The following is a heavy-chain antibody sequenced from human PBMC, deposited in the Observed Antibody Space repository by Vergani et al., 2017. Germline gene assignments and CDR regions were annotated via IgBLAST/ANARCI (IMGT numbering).Heavy chain of an antibody. Sequence: QVRLQESGPGLVKPSETLSLTCSVSGGSMSGYYWSWIRQPPGKELEWIGYMYYSGSTNYNPTLETRVTISGDTFKNQFSLKLNSVTAADTAVYYCGRVSGFYGLGSRLLDLLGQGILVTVSS. V-gene: IGHV4-59*01. CDR1: GGSMSGYY. CDR2: MYYSGST. J-gene: IGHJ5*02. CDR3: GRVSGFYGLGSRLLDL. D-gene: IGHD3-10*01.